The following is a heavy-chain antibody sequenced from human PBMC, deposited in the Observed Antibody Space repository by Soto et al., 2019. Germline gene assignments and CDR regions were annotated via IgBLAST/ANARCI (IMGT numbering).Heavy chain of an antibody. CDR3: ARDVYSNYVTYYYYYMDV. D-gene: IGHD4-4*01. V-gene: IGHV3-64*01. CDR1: GFTLSGYA. J-gene: IGHJ6*03. Sequence: PGGSLRLSCAASGFTLSGYAMDWVRQAPGKGLEYVSGISSNGVGTYYANSVQGRFTISRDNSKNTLYLQMDSLRPEDMAVYYFARDVYSNYVTYYYYYMDVWGKGTTVTVSS. CDR2: ISSNGVGT.